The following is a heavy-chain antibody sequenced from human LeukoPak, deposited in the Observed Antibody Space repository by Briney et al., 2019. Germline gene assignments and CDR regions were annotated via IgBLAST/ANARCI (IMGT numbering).Heavy chain of an antibody. CDR1: GFPFRSHW. D-gene: IGHD2-15*01. V-gene: IGHV3-74*01. Sequence: GGPLRLPCAASGFPFRSHWMHWVRQVPGKGLVWVSHISTDGTTTNYADSVKGRFTISRDNAKDTLYLQLNSLRAEHTAIYYCARSLGYSSGGWGQGTLVTVSS. J-gene: IGHJ4*02. CDR2: ISTDGTTT. CDR3: ARSLGYSSGG.